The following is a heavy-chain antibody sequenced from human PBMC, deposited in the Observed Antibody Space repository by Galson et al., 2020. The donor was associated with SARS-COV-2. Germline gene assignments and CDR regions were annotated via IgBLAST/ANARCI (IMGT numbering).Heavy chain of an antibody. CDR1: GGSFSGYY. V-gene: IGHV4-34*01. D-gene: IGHD2-21*01. CDR2: INPTGSI. CDR3: ARGSRDVTMILMIATSASYYFDF. J-gene: IGHJ4*02. Sequence: SQASETLSLTCAVYGGSFSGYYWGWIRQPPGKGLEWIGEINPTGSINYNPSLTSRVTITKDTSNNQFSLRLRSVTAADTSMYFCARGSRDVTMILMIATSASYYFDFWGQGSLVTVSS.